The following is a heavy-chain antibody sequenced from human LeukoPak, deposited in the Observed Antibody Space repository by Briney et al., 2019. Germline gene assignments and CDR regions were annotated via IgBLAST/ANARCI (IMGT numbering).Heavy chain of an antibody. D-gene: IGHD3-16*02. CDR2: MNPNSGNT. CDR1: GYTFTSYD. J-gene: IGHJ4*02. V-gene: IGHV1-8*01. CDR3: ARGGGYDYIWGSYRYPYFNY. Sequence: ASVKVSCKASGYTFTSYDINWVRQATGQGPEWMGWMNPNSGNTGYAQKFQGRVTMTRNTSISTAYMELSSLRSEDTAVYYCARGGGYDYIWGSYRYPYFNYWGQGTLVTVSS.